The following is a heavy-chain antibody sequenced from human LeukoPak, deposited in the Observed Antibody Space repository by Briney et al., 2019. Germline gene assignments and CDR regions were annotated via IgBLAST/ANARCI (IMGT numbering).Heavy chain of an antibody. CDR1: GYTFSSYG. V-gene: IGHV1-18*01. CDR3: GRSRSPMIVVVTDFDY. J-gene: IGHJ4*02. D-gene: IGHD3-22*01. CDR2: ISAYNGNT. Sequence: ASLKVSCKASGYTFSSYGFTWVRQAPGQGLEWMGWISAYNGNTNYAQNLQGRVTMTTDTPTSTAYMELRSLRSDETAVYYCGRSRSPMIVVVTDFDYWRQGTLVSDCS.